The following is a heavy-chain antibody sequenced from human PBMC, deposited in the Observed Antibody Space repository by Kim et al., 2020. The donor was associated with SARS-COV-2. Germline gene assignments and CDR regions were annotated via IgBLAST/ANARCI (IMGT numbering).Heavy chain of an antibody. CDR2: IYYSGST. D-gene: IGHD6-19*01. J-gene: IGHJ5*02. V-gene: IGHV4-39*01. CDR3: ARNINSSGGGWFDP. CDR1: GGSISSSSYY. Sequence: SESLSLTCTVSGGSISSSSYYWGWIRQPPGKGLEWIGSIYYSGSTYYNPSLKSRATISVDTSKNQFSLKLSSVTAADTAVYYCARNINSSGGGWFDPWGQGTLVTVSS.